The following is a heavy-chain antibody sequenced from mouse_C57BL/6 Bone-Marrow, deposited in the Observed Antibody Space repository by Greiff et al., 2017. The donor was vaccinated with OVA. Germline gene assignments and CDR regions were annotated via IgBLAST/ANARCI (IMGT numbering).Heavy chain of an antibody. CDR1: GYAFTNYL. CDR2: INPGSGGP. Sequence: QVQLKESGAELVRPGTSVKVSCKASGYAFTNYLIEWVKQRPGQGLEWIGVINPGSGGPNYNEKFKGKATLTADKSSSTAYMQLSSLTSEDSAVYFCARRYGSFYAMDYWGQGTSVTVSS. CDR3: ARRYGSFYAMDY. V-gene: IGHV1-54*01. J-gene: IGHJ4*01. D-gene: IGHD1-1*01.